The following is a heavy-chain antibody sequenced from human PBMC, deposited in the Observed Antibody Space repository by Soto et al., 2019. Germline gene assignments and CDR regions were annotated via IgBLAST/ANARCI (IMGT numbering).Heavy chain of an antibody. J-gene: IGHJ6*02. CDR3: ARDRQGYCSGGSCSEDYYYYGMDV. CDR2: IYSGGST. D-gene: IGHD2-15*01. CDR1: GFTVSSNY. V-gene: IGHV3-53*01. Sequence: GGSLRLSCAASGFTVSSNYMSWVRQAPGKGLEWVSVIYSGGSTYYADSVKGRFTISRDNSKNTLYLQMNSLRAEDTAVYYCARDRQGYCSGGSCSEDYYYYGMDVWGQGTTVTVSS.